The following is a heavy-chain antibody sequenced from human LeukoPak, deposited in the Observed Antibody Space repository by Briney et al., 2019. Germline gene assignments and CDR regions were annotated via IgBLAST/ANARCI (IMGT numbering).Heavy chain of an antibody. D-gene: IGHD3-3*01. CDR1: GFTVSSNY. J-gene: IGHJ6*03. CDR2: IYSGGST. V-gene: IGHV3-53*01. Sequence: GGSLRLSCAASGFTVSSNYMSWVRQAPGKGLEWVSVIYSGGSTYYSDSVKGRFTISRDNSKNTLYLQMNSLRAEDTAVYYCAREVRAYYDFWSGYFSDYYYMDVWGKGTTVTVSS. CDR3: AREVRAYYDFWSGYFSDYYYMDV.